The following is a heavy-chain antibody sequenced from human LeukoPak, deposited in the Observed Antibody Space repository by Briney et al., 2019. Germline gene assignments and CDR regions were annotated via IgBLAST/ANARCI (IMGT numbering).Heavy chain of an antibody. J-gene: IGHJ4*02. CDR3: AREGYCGGDCYSYFDY. V-gene: IGHV3-7*01. D-gene: IGHD2-21*02. CDR2: IKQDGSEK. CDR1: GFTFSSYW. Sequence: PGGSLRLSCAASGFTFSSYWISWVRQAPGKGLEWVANIKQDGSEKYYVDSVKGRFTISRDNATNSLYLQMNSLRAEDTAVYYCAREGYCGGDCYSYFDYWGQGTLVTVSS.